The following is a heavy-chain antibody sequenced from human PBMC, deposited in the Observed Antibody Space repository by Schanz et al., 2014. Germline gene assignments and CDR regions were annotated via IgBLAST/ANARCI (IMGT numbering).Heavy chain of an antibody. Sequence: QVQLQESGPGLVKPSGTLSLTCAVSGDSITSNRWWSWVRQPPGKGLEWIGEIYHSGRTNYDPSLKSRVTISMDNSNNQLSLKVSSVTAADTAMYYCARGDISGYNGGLMDTWGQGTLVTVSS. D-gene: IGHD5-12*01. CDR2: IYHSGRT. J-gene: IGHJ5*02. CDR1: GDSITSNRW. V-gene: IGHV4-4*02. CDR3: ARGDISGYNGGLMDT.